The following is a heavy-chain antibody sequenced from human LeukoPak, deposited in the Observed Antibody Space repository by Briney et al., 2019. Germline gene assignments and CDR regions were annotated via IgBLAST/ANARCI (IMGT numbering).Heavy chain of an antibody. D-gene: IGHD2-15*01. J-gene: IGHJ4*02. Sequence: GGSLRLSCAASGFTFSSYAMHWVRQAPGKGLEWVAVISYDGSNKYYADSVKGRFTISRDNSKNTLYLQMNSLRAEDTAVYYCARGRGGGGLDYWGQGTLVTVSS. CDR3: ARGRGGGGLDY. CDR1: GFTFSSYA. V-gene: IGHV3-30-3*01. CDR2: ISYDGSNK.